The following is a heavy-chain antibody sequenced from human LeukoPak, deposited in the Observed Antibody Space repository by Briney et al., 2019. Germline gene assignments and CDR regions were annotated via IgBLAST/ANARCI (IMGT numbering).Heavy chain of an antibody. V-gene: IGHV4-34*01. CDR1: SGSFSGYY. D-gene: IGHD2-2*01. CDR2: INHSGST. J-gene: IGHJ4*02. CDR3: ARSKLGYCSSTSCYRQYYFDY. Sequence: PSETLSLTCAVYSGSFSGYYWSWIRQPPGKGLEWIGEINHSGSTNYNPSLKSRVTISVDTSKNQFSLKLSSVTAADTAVYYCARSKLGYCSSTSCYRQYYFDYWGQGTLVTVSS.